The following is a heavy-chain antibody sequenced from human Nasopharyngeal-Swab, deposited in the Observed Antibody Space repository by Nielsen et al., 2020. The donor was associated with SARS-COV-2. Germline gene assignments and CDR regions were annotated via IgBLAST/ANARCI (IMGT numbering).Heavy chain of an antibody. J-gene: IGHJ4*02. V-gene: IGHV3-23*01. Sequence: GGSLRLSCAASGFTFSNYDKSWVRNAPGNRLERVSSITSSGDRTSNEDSAKGRFTISRDNSKNTLYLQMSSLRAEDTAIYYCATPGTRCSGDSCDMWVFDYWGQGTQVTVSS. CDR3: ATPGTRCSGDSCDMWVFDY. D-gene: IGHD2-15*01. CDR2: ITSSGDRT. CDR1: GFTFSNYD.